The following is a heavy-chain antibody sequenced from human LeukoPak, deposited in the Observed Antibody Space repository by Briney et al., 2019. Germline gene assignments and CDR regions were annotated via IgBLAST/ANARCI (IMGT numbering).Heavy chain of an antibody. CDR2: ISAYNSNT. D-gene: IGHD3-22*01. CDR1: GYTFTRYG. CDR3: ARGPLSGYYGY. J-gene: IGHJ4*02. V-gene: IGHV1-18*01. Sequence: ASVKVCCKASGYTFTRYGISWVRQAPGQGLEWMGWISAYNSNTNYAQALQGRVTMTTDTSTSTAYMELRSLRSDDTAVYYCARGPLSGYYGYWGQGTLVTVSS.